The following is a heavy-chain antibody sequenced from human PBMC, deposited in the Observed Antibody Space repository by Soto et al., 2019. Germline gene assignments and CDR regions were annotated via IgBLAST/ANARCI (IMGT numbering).Heavy chain of an antibody. CDR2: ISYDGTKK. Sequence: QVQLAESGGGVVQPGRSLRLSCAASGFTFSSYGFQWVRQAPGKGLEWVAVISYDGTKKYYADSVKGRFTISRDNSKNTLSLQMNSLRAEDTAVYYCGREDFYFDYWGQGTLVTVSS. CDR3: GREDFYFDY. J-gene: IGHJ4*02. CDR1: GFTFSSYG. D-gene: IGHD3-3*01. V-gene: IGHV3-30*03.